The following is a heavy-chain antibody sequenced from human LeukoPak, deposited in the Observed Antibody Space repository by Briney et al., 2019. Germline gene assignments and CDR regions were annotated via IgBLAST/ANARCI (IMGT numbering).Heavy chain of an antibody. V-gene: IGHV1-18*01. D-gene: IGHD2-15*01. J-gene: IGHJ6*03. CDR3: ARDCSGGSCYSLFGFYYYMDV. Sequence: ASVKVSCKASGYTFTSYGISWVRQAPGQGLEWMGWISAYNGNTNYAQKLQGRVTITTDESTSTAYMELSSLRSEDTAVYYCARDCSGGSCYSLFGFYYYMDVWGKGTTVTVSS. CDR1: GYTFTSYG. CDR2: ISAYNGNT.